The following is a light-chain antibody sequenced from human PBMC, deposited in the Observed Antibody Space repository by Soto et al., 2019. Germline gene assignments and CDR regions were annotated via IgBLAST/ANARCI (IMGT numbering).Light chain of an antibody. CDR3: QQYKTYSRT. CDR2: KAS. CDR1: ESISSW. V-gene: IGKV1-5*03. Sequence: IQMTQSPSTLSASVGDRVIITCRASESISSWLAWYQQKPGKAPKLLIYKASTLESGVPSRFSGSGSGTDFTLTISSLQPDDFAIYYCQQYKTYSRTFGQGTKVDIK. J-gene: IGKJ1*01.